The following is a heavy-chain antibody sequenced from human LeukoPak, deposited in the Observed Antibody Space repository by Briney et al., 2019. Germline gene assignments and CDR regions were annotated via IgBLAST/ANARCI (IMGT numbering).Heavy chain of an antibody. V-gene: IGHV1-18*01. D-gene: IGHD1-14*01. CDR3: ARGFALTETDFEY. CDR1: GYTFISFG. Sequence: ASVKVSCKASGYTFISFGIGWVRQAPGQGLEWMGWIDTDNGKAYYAQRLQGRFSMTIDTPTGTAYMELRSLTFDDTAVYFCARGFALTETDFEYWGQGTLVTVSS. CDR2: IDTDNGKA. J-gene: IGHJ4*02.